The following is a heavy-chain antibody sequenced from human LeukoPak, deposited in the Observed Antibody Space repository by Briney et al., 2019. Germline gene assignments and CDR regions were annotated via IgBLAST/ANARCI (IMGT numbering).Heavy chain of an antibody. D-gene: IGHD4-17*01. V-gene: IGHV5-51*01. Sequence: GESLKISCKASGYNFTPYWIGWVRQMRGKGLEWMGIAFPGGSDTKYSPPFQGLVTMSADRSTSTAYLQWNSLKASDTAMYYCVRHFHPAETTGGYFDLLGRGTLVTVSS. CDR2: AFPGGSDT. J-gene: IGHJ2*01. CDR1: GYNFTPYW. CDR3: VRHFHPAETTGGYFDL.